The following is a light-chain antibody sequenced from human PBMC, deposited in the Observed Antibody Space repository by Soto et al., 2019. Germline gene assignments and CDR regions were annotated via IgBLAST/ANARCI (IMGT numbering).Light chain of an antibody. Sequence: SYELTQPPSVSVAPGKTATITCGGANIGTKNVHWYQQKTGQAPVLVLRYDSDRPPGIPERFSGSNSGNTATLTISRVEAGDEADYHCQVWDSNSEHYVFGAGTKLTVL. J-gene: IGLJ1*01. CDR3: QVWDSNSEHYV. CDR2: YDS. V-gene: IGLV3-21*04. CDR1: NIGTKN.